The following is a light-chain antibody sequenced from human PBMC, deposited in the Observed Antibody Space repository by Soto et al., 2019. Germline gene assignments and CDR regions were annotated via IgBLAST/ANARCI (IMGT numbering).Light chain of an antibody. CDR3: HKSGSAPYT. V-gene: IGKV3-20*01. CDR1: QSLSVNS. Sequence: EIVLTQSPGTLSLSPGERATLSCRASQSLSVNSLAWYQQKPGQSPRLLIYSASRTAFGIPDRFSGSASGTDFTLTIVRLEPEDSEVYFCHKSGSAPYTFGQGTKV. CDR2: SAS. J-gene: IGKJ2*01.